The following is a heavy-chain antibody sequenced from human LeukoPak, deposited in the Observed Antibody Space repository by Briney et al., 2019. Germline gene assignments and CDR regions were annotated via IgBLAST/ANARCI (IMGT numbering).Heavy chain of an antibody. CDR1: GFTFSSYA. Sequence: GRSLRLSCAASGFTFSSYAMHWVRQAPGKGLEWVAVISYDGSNKYYADSVKGRFTISRDNSKNTLYLKMNSLRAEDTAVYYCARAAPQLERRGGWYFQHWGQGTLVTVSS. V-gene: IGHV3-30-3*01. CDR3: ARAAPQLERRGGWYFQH. CDR2: ISYDGSNK. J-gene: IGHJ1*01. D-gene: IGHD1-1*01.